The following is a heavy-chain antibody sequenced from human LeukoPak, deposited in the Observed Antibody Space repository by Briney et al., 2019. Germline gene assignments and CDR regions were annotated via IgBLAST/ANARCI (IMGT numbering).Heavy chain of an antibody. D-gene: IGHD3-16*01. CDR3: ARASLMFDY. V-gene: IGHV4-61*05. J-gene: IGHJ4*02. CDR1: GGSISSSSYY. CDR2: IYYSGST. Sequence: SETLSLTCTVSGGSISSSSYYWGWIRQPPGKGLEWIGCIYYSGSTNYNPSLKSRVTISVDTSKNQFSLKLSSVTAADTAVYYCARASLMFDYWGQGTLVTVSS.